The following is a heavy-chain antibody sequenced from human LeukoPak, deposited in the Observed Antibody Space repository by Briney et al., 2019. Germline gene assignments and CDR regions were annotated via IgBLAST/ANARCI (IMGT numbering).Heavy chain of an antibody. Sequence: GGSLRLSCAASGFTFSDYYMSWIRQAPGKGLEWVSYISSSGSTLYYADSVKGRITISRDNAKNSLYLQMNSLRAEDTAVYYCARDNSGYSYGQYYFDYWGQGTLVTVSS. V-gene: IGHV3-11*04. CDR3: ARDNSGYSYGQYYFDY. D-gene: IGHD5-18*01. CDR1: GFTFSDYY. CDR2: ISSSGSTL. J-gene: IGHJ4*02.